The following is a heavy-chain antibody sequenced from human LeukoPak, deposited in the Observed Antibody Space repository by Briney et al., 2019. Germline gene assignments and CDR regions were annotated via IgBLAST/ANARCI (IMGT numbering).Heavy chain of an antibody. J-gene: IGHJ4*02. D-gene: IGHD4-23*01. V-gene: IGHV4-39*01. CDR3: ARRQKYGGYDY. Sequence: SETLSLTCSVSGGSISSSNYYWGWIRQPPGKGLEWVATISYSGSTYYNPSLKSRVTISVDTSKNQFSLKLSSVTAADTAVYYCARRQKYGGYDYWGQGTLVTVSS. CDR2: ISYSGST. CDR1: GGSISSSNYY.